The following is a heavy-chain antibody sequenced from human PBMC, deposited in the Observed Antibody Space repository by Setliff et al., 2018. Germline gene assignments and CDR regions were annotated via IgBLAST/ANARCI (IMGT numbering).Heavy chain of an antibody. CDR2: VYPSGST. V-gene: IGHV4-59*08. Sequence: SETLSLTCTVSGDSIGTSYWSWIRQSPGKGLEWIGYVYPSGSTNYNPSLKNRVTISIDTSKNQFSLKLNSVTASDTAIYYCARPQPRSGGNCFDPWGQGTLVTVS. CDR3: ARPQPRSGGNCFDP. J-gene: IGHJ5*02. CDR1: GDSIGTSY. D-gene: IGHD3-10*01.